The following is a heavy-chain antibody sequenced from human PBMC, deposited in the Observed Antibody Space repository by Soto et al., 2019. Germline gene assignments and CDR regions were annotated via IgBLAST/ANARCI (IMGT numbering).Heavy chain of an antibody. D-gene: IGHD2-2*01. CDR2: ISSSSYI. Sequence: GGSLSLSCAASGFTFSSYSMNWVRQAPGTGLEWVSSISSSSYIYYADSVKGRFTISRDNAKNSLYLQMNSLRAEDTAVYYCARKKDIVVVPAAHPVYYYGMDVWGQGTTVTVSS. J-gene: IGHJ6*02. CDR3: ARKKDIVVVPAAHPVYYYGMDV. CDR1: GFTFSSYS. V-gene: IGHV3-21*01.